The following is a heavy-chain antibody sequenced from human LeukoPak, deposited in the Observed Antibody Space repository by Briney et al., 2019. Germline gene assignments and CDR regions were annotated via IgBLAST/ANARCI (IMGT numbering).Heavy chain of an antibody. V-gene: IGHV3-33*01. CDR2: IWYDGSNK. Sequence: GGSLRLSCAASGFTFSNYGMHWVRQAPGKGLEWVAVIWYDGSNKYYADSVKGRLTISRDNSNNTLNLQMNSLRGEDTAVYYCAANFDLWGQGTLVTVSS. J-gene: IGHJ4*02. CDR3: AANFDL. CDR1: GFTFSNYG.